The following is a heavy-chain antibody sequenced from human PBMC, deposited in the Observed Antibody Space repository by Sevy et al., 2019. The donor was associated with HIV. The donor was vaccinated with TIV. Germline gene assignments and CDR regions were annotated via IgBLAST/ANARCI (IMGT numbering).Heavy chain of an antibody. CDR1: GFTFSSYS. V-gene: IGHV3-21*01. CDR3: AGGGGGDGYNPLDY. CDR2: ISSSSDYI. D-gene: IGHD1-1*01. Sequence: GGSLRLSCVASGFTFSSYSMNWVRQAPGKGLEWVSYISSSSDYIYYADSVKGRFTISRDNAENSLYLQMNSLRVEDTAVYSCAGGGGGDGYNPLDYWGQGTLVTVSS. J-gene: IGHJ4*02.